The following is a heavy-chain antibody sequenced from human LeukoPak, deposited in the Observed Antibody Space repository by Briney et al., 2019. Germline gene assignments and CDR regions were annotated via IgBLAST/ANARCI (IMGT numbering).Heavy chain of an antibody. D-gene: IGHD4-17*01. CDR3: ARDYYGDSYFDY. Sequence: GGSLRLSCAASGFTFDDYAMNWVRQAPGKGLEWVSGINWNGGSTGYADSVKGRFTISRDNARNSLYLQMNSLRAEDTALYYCARDYYGDSYFDYWGQGTLVTVSS. CDR2: INWNGGST. CDR1: GFTFDDYA. J-gene: IGHJ4*02. V-gene: IGHV3-20*04.